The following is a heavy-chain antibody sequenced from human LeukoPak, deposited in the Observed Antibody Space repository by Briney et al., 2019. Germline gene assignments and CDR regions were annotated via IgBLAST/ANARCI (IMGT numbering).Heavy chain of an antibody. CDR3: ARYSSGFLDS. CDR2: SKSDGSIT. Sequence: GGSLRLSCAASGFTFRNNWMHWVRQAPGKGLVWVSRSKSDGSITSYADSVKGRFTISRDNAKNTLYLQMNSLRAEDTAVYYCARYSSGFLDSWGQGALVTVSS. V-gene: IGHV3-74*01. J-gene: IGHJ4*02. D-gene: IGHD6-19*01. CDR1: GFTFRNNW.